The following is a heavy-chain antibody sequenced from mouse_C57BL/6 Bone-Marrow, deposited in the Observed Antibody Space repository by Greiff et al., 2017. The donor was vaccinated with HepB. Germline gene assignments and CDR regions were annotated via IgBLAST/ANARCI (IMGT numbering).Heavy chain of an antibody. CDR3: ARKVATVDY. CDR1: GFNIKDYY. D-gene: IGHD1-1*01. CDR2: IDPEDGET. Sequence: EVQLQQSGAELVKPGASVKLSCTASGFNIKDYYMHWVKQRTEQGLEWIGRIDPEDGETKCAPKFQGKATITADTSSNTAYLQLSSLTSEDTAVYYCARKVATVDYWGQGTTLTVSS. J-gene: IGHJ2*01. V-gene: IGHV14-2*01.